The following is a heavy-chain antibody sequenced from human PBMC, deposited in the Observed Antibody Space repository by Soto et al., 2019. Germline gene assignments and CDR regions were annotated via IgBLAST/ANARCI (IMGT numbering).Heavy chain of an antibody. V-gene: IGHV4-31*03. D-gene: IGHD4-17*01. Sequence: QVQLQESGPGLVKPSQTLSLTCTLSGVSITSGAYYWTWVRQHPGKALEWTGYIYYNGNTYFSPSLKSRLTISIDTSKNQFSLKLSSVTAADTAMYYCARARLRAVYAFDFWGQGTMVTVSS. J-gene: IGHJ3*01. CDR3: ARARLRAVYAFDF. CDR1: GVSITSGAYY. CDR2: IYYNGNT.